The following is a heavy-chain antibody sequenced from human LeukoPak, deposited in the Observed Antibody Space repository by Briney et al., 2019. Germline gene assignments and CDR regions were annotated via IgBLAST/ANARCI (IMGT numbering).Heavy chain of an antibody. J-gene: IGHJ4*02. D-gene: IGHD3-3*01. V-gene: IGHV1-2*06. CDR2: VNPNSGGT. CDR1: GYTFTDLY. CDR3: AREENTGIRFLEWLLYGVLDY. Sequence: ASVKVSCKTSGYTFTDLYIHWVRQAPGQGLEWMGRVNPNSGGTDYAQKFQGRVTMTRDTSIGTAYMELSRLRSDDTAVYYCAREENTGIRFLEWLLYGVLDYWGQGTLVTVSS.